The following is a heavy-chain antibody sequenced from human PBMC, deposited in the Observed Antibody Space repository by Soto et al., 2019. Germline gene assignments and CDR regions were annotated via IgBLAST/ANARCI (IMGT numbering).Heavy chain of an antibody. CDR2: IYHSGST. V-gene: IGHV4-4*02. CDR1: GRSKSSSNW. D-gene: IGHD6-19*01. Sequence: SETLSLTCAVSGRSKSSSNWRMRFCQLPGKGLEWIGEIYHSGSTNYNPSLKSRVTISVDKSKNQFSLKLSSVTAADTAVYYCARVAVAGTRVDYWGQGTLVTVS. J-gene: IGHJ4*02. CDR3: ARVAVAGTRVDY.